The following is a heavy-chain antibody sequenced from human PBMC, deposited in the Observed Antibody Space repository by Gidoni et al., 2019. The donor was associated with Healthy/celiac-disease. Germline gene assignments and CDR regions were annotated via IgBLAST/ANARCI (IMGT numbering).Heavy chain of an antibody. CDR1: GFTFSSYG. CDR2: ISYDGSNK. CDR3: AKGRRSTMIVSPQSWLYINDAFDI. Sequence: QVQLVESGGGVVQPGRSLRLSCAASGFTFSSYGMHWVRQAPGKGLEWGAVISYDGSNKYYADSVKGRFTISRDNSKNTLYLQMNSLRAEDTAVYYCAKGRRSTMIVSPQSWLYINDAFDIWGQGTMVTVSS. J-gene: IGHJ3*02. V-gene: IGHV3-30*18. D-gene: IGHD3-22*01.